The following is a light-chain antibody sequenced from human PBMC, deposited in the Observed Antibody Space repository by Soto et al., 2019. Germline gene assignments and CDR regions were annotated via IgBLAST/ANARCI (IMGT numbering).Light chain of an antibody. CDR3: AAWDDSLNGVV. Sequence: QSVLTQPPLASGTPGQRVTISCSGSSSNIGSNTVNWYQQLPGTAPKLLIYNNNQRPSGVPDRFSGSKSGTSASLAISGLQSEDEADYYCAAWDDSLNGVVFGGGTKLTVL. CDR1: SSNIGSNT. V-gene: IGLV1-44*01. CDR2: NNN. J-gene: IGLJ2*01.